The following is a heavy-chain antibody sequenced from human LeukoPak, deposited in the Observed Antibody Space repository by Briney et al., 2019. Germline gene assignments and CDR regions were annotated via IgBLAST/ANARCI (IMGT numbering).Heavy chain of an antibody. CDR3: ARGPKNCSSTSCYFSAFDI. Sequence: SETLSLTCAVYGGSFSGYYWSWIRQPPGKGLEWIGEINHSGSTNYNPSLKSRVTISVDTSKNQFSLKLSSVTAADTAVYYCARGPKNCSSTSCYFSAFDIWGRGTMVTVSS. V-gene: IGHV4-34*01. CDR2: INHSGST. J-gene: IGHJ3*02. CDR1: GGSFSGYY. D-gene: IGHD2-2*01.